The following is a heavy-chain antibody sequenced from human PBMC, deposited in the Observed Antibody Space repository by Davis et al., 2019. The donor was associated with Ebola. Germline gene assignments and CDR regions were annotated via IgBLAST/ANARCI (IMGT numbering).Heavy chain of an antibody. CDR3: GRDYWGSVDY. CDR1: GCSIGTYA. D-gene: IGHD7-27*01. CDR2: IYSSGST. Sequence: MPSETLSLTCTVSGCSIGTYAWSWIRQPPGKGLEWIGYIYSSGSTVYNPSLKSRLTMSVDTSKNQFSLKLSSVTAADTAVYYCGRDYWGSVDYWGQGTLVTVSS. J-gene: IGHJ4*02. V-gene: IGHV4-59*13.